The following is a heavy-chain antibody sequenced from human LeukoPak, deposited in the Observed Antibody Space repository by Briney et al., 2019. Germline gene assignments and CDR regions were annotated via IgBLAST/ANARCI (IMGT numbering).Heavy chain of an antibody. D-gene: IGHD3-22*01. V-gene: IGHV5-10-1*01. CDR2: IDPSDSYT. CDR1: GYSFTSYW. Sequence: GESLKISCKGSGYSFTSYWISWVRQMPGKGLEWMGRIDPSDSYTNYGPSFEGHVTISADKSSSTAYLHWSSLEASDTAMYFCARHVHYYDYSGYYYGLWGQGTMVTVSS. J-gene: IGHJ3*01. CDR3: ARHVHYYDYSGYYYGL.